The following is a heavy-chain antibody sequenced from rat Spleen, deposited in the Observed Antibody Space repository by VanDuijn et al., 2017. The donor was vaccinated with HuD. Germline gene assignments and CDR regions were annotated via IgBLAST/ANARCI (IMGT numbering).Heavy chain of an antibody. Sequence: EVQLQESGPGLVKPSQSLSLTCSVTVYSITSSYRWNWIRRFPGNKLEWMGYINSAGSTNFNPSLKSRISITRDTSKNQFFLQINSVTTEDTATYYCAKTTVAYYYVMDAWGPGASVTVSS. CDR2: INSAGST. CDR3: AKTTVAYYYVMDA. V-gene: IGHV3-3*01. CDR1: VYSITSSYR. D-gene: IGHD1-11*01. J-gene: IGHJ4*01.